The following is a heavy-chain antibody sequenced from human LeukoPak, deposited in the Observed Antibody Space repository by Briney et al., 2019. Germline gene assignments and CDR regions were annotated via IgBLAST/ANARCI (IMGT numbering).Heavy chain of an antibody. CDR3: ACNSTVTRVGFDY. V-gene: IGHV3-53*01. D-gene: IGHD4-17*01. J-gene: IGHJ4*02. CDR2: IYSGGST. CDR1: GFTVSSNY. Sequence: GGSLRLSCAASGFTVSSNYMSWVRQAPGKGLEWVSVIYSGGSTYYADSVKGRFTISRDNAKNSLYLQVNSLRAEDTAVYYCACNSTVTRVGFDYWGQGTLVTVSS.